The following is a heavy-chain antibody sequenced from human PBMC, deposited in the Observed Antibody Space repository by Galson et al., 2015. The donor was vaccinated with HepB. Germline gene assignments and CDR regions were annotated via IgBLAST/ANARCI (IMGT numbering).Heavy chain of an antibody. D-gene: IGHD5-24*01. V-gene: IGHV7-4-1*02. J-gene: IGHJ4*02. CDR3: ARDRADPGDGYNHPFDY. Sequence: SVKVSCKASGYTFTSYAMNWVRQAPGQGLEWMGWINTNTGNPTYAQGFTGRFVFSLDTSVSTAYLQISSLKAEDTAVYYCARDRADPGDGYNHPFDYWGQGTLVTVSS. CDR2: INTNTGNP. CDR1: GYTFTSYA.